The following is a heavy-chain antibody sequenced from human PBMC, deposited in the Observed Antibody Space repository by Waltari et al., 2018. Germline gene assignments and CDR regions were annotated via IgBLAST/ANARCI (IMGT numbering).Heavy chain of an antibody. Sequence: EVQLVESGGGLVQPGGSLRLSCAASGFPFSSYELNVVRQAPGKGLEWVSYISSSGSTIYYADSVKGRFTISRDNAKNSLYLQMNSLRAEDTAVYYCARGRELLYFDYWGQGTLVTVSS. D-gene: IGHD1-26*01. CDR1: GFPFSSYE. J-gene: IGHJ4*02. V-gene: IGHV3-48*03. CDR2: ISSSGSTI. CDR3: ARGRELLYFDY.